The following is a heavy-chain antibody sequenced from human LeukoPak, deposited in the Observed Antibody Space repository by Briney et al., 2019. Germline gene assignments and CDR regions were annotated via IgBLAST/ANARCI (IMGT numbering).Heavy chain of an antibody. CDR3: ARDSSGILLH. CDR1: GFTFSTHA. Sequence: PGGSLRLSCVASGFTFSTHAMSWVRQAPGKGLEWVSYISSSGSAIYFADSVKGRFTISRDNAKNSLYLQMNSLRAEDTAVYYCARDSSGILLHWGQGTLVTVSS. J-gene: IGHJ4*02. D-gene: IGHD3-22*01. V-gene: IGHV3-48*03. CDR2: ISSSGSAI.